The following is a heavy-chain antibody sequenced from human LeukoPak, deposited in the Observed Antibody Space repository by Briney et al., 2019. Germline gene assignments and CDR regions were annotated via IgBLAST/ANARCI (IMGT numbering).Heavy chain of an antibody. CDR1: GFTVSNNY. CDR2: IYSGGDT. D-gene: IGHD1-26*01. J-gene: IGHJ4*02. V-gene: IGHV3-66*01. CDR3: ERRSGEGYFAC. Sequence: GGSLRLSCAASGFTVSNNYMSWVRQAPGKGLEWVSVIYSGGDTYYADCVKGRFNISRDNSKNTLYLQVNSLRAEDTAVYYCERRSGEGYFACWGQGTVVTVSS.